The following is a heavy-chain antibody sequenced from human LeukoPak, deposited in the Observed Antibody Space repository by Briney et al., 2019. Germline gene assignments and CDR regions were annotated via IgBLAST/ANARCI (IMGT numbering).Heavy chain of an antibody. D-gene: IGHD4-17*01. Sequence: SETLSLTCTVSGGSISSYYWSWIRQPPGKGLEWIGYIYYSGSTNYNPSLKSRVTISVDTSRNQFSLKLSSVTAADTAVYYCARPSLHGDYYDYWGQGTLVTVSS. CDR2: IYYSGST. J-gene: IGHJ4*02. V-gene: IGHV4-59*08. CDR3: ARPSLHGDYYDY. CDR1: GGSISSYY.